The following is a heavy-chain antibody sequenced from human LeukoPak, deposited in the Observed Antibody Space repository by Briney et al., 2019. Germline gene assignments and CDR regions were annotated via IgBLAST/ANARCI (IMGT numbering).Heavy chain of an antibody. V-gene: IGHV3-23*01. D-gene: IGHD2-15*01. J-gene: IGHJ4*02. CDR2: ISSNGGST. CDR1: GFTFGSYM. Sequence: GGSLRLSCAASGFTFGSYMMSWVRQAPGRGLEWVSTISSNGGSTYYADSVKGRFTISRDNSKNTLYLQMRSMRAEDEAVYYCARYCSRASCYSGVDYWGQGTLVPVSS. CDR3: ARYCSRASCYSGVDY.